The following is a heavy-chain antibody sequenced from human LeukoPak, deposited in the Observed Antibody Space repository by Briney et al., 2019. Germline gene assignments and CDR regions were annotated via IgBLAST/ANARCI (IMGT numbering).Heavy chain of an antibody. D-gene: IGHD2-2*02. V-gene: IGHV4-4*02. CDR1: GGSISSSNW. CDR2: IYHSGST. CDR3: ARGEPYCSSTSCYIYYYYYYGMDV. J-gene: IGHJ6*02. Sequence: SETLSLTCAVSGGSISSSNWWSWVRQPPGKGLEWIGEIYHSGSTNYNPSLKSRVTISVDKSKNQFSLKLSSVTAADTAVYSCARGEPYCSSTSCYIYYYYYYGMDVWGQGTTVTVSS.